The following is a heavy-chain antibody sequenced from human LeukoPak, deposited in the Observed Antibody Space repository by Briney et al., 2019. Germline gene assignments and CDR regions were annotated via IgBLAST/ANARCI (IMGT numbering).Heavy chain of an antibody. CDR1: GFTFSTYS. V-gene: IGHV3-21*01. CDR2: ITSSSSYI. CDR3: ARHVVAVGFDY. Sequence: GGSLRLSCAASGFTFSTYSMNWVRQAPGKGLEWVSSITSSSSYIYYADSVKGRFTISRDNAKNSLFLQMNSLRVEDTAVYYCARHVVAVGFDYWGQGTLVTVSS. J-gene: IGHJ4*02. D-gene: IGHD3-22*01.